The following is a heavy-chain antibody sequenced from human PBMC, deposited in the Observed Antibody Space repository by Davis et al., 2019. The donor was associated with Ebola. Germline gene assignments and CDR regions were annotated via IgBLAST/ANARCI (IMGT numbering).Heavy chain of an antibody. Sequence: GGSLRLSCAASGFTFSRYAMHWVRHAPGKGLEWVAVISYDGSNKYYADSVKGRFTISRDNSKNTLYLQMNSLRAEDTAVYYCARSSIAADWGQGTLVTVSS. CDR2: ISYDGSNK. D-gene: IGHD6-13*01. V-gene: IGHV3-30*04. J-gene: IGHJ4*02. CDR1: GFTFSRYA. CDR3: ARSSIAAD.